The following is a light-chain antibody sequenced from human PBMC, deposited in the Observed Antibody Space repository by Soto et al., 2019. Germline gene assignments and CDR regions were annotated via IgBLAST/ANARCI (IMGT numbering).Light chain of an antibody. J-gene: IGLJ1*01. CDR1: SRDIEAYDY. V-gene: IGLV2-11*01. CDR3: CSFAGSYYV. CDR2: EVN. Sequence: LTQPRSVSGSPGQSVAISCTGTSRDIEAYDYVSWYQQHPGKAPKLIISEVNKRPSGVSYRFSGSKSGNTASLTISGLQGEDETDYYCCSFAGSYYVFGTGTKVTVL.